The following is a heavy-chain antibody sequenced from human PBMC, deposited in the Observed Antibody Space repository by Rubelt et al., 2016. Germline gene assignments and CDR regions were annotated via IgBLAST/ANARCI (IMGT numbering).Heavy chain of an antibody. J-gene: IGHJ4*02. Sequence: QLQVQESGPGLVKPSETLSLTCTVSGLSISSGYYWGWVRQPPGKGLECIGSIYQSGSTYYNPSLKSRVTRSIDTSKNQFSLKLSSVTAADTAVYYCARRRYDTIDYWGQGTLVTVSS. D-gene: IGHD3-22*01. CDR3: ARRRYDTIDY. CDR1: GLSISSGYY. CDR2: IYQSGST. V-gene: IGHV4-38-2*02.